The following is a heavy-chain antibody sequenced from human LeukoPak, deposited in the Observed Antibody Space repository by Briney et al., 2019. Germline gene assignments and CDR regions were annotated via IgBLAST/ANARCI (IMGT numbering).Heavy chain of an antibody. V-gene: IGHV3-23*01. CDR3: ATTQTGVYYYDTSGYYYFDY. CDR2: ISGSVGST. CDR1: GFTFSSYA. J-gene: IGHJ4*02. D-gene: IGHD3-22*01. Sequence: PGGSLRLSCAASGFTFSSYAMSWVRQAPGKGLEWVSAISGSVGSTNYADSVKGRFTISRDNSKNTLYLQINSLRAEDTAVYYCATTQTGVYYYDTSGYYYFDYWGQGTLVTVSS.